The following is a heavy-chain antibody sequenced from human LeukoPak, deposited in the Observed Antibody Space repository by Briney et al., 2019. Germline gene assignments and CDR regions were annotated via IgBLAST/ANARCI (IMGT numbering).Heavy chain of an antibody. V-gene: IGHV3-21*01. D-gene: IGHD3-22*01. CDR2: ISSSSSYI. Sequence: GGSLRLSCAASGFTFSSYSMNWVRQAPGKGLEWVSFISSSSSYIYYADSVKGRFTISRDNAKNSLYLQMNSLRAEDTAVYYCARDGHYDTRSFDYWGQGTLVTVSS. CDR1: GFTFSSYS. CDR3: ARDGHYDTRSFDY. J-gene: IGHJ4*02.